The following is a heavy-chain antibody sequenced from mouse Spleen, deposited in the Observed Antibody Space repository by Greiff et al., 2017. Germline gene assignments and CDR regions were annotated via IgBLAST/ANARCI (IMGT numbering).Heavy chain of an antibody. J-gene: IGHJ1*01. CDR1: GYTFTSYW. CDR2: IYPGSGST. Sequence: QVQLQQPGAELVKPGASVKMSCKASGYTFTSYWITWVKQRPGQGLEWIGDIYPGSGSTNYNEKFKSKATLTVDTSSSTAYMQLSSLTSEDSAVYYCAREIYYYGSSLDVWGAGTTVTVSS. V-gene: IGHV1-55*01. D-gene: IGHD1-1*01. CDR3: AREIYYYGSSLDV.